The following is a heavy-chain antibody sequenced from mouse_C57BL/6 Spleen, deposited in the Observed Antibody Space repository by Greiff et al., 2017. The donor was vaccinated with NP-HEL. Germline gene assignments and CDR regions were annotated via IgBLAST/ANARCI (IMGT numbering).Heavy chain of an antibody. CDR3: ASYIVGTTSSFGY. J-gene: IGHJ3*01. CDR2: FSDGCRYT. CDR1: GFTFSSYA. V-gene: IGHV5-4*03. Sequence: EVKLVESGGGLVKPGGSLKLSCAASGFTFSSYAMSWVRQTPEKRLVWFATFSDGCRYTDYPDNVKGRFTISRDNVKNNLYVPMSHLKSEDTAVYDCASYIVGTTSSFGYWGQGTLVTVSA. D-gene: IGHD2-14*01.